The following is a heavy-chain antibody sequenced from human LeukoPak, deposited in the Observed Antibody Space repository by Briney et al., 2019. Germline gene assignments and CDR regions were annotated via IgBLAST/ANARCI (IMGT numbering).Heavy chain of an antibody. D-gene: IGHD6-6*01. Sequence: GGSLRLSCAASGFTVSSNYMNWVRQTPGRGLEWVSIIYSGGSTHYADSVKGRFTISRDNSKNTLYLQTNSLRAEDTAVYYCARGYNSSYNWFDPWGQGTLVTVSS. CDR1: GFTVSSNY. CDR3: ARGYNSSYNWFDP. CDR2: IYSGGST. J-gene: IGHJ5*02. V-gene: IGHV3-53*01.